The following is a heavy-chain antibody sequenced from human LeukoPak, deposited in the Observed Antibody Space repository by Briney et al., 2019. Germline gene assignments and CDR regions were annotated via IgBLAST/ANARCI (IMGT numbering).Heavy chain of an antibody. J-gene: IGHJ4*02. V-gene: IGHV3-30*04. Sequence: GGSLRLSCAASGFIFSSYAMHWVRQAPGKGLEWVAVISYDGSNKYYADSVKGRFTISRDNSKNTLYLQMNSLRAEDTAVYFCARRSGVAVAGAFDYWGQGTLVTVSS. D-gene: IGHD6-19*01. CDR1: GFIFSSYA. CDR2: ISYDGSNK. CDR3: ARRSGVAVAGAFDY.